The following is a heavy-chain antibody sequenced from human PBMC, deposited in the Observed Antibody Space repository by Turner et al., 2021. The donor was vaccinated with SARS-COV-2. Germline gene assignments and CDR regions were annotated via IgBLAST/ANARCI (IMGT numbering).Heavy chain of an antibody. J-gene: IGHJ4*02. CDR1: GYTFTSYH. D-gene: IGHD3-10*01. CDR2: INPNSGGT. CDR3: ARGLRDFDY. Sequence: VQQVQSEAEVKKPRASVNVYCKASGYTFTSYHMHWVRQAPGQGLEWMGWINPNSGGTNYAQKFQGRVTMTRDTSISTAYMELSRLRSDDTAVYYCARGLRDFDYWGQGTLVTVSS. V-gene: IGHV1-2*02.